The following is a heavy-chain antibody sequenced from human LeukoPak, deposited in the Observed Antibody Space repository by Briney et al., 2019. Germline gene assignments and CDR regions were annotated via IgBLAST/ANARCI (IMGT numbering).Heavy chain of an antibody. V-gene: IGHV3-53*01. CDR1: GFTVITND. CDR3: ARGVEPLAANTLAY. J-gene: IGHJ4*02. Sequence: GGSLRLSCAASGFTVITNDMTWVRQAPGKGLEWVSDLYSDGNTKYADSVQGRFTISRDNSKNTLYLEMNSLSPDGTAVYYCARGVEPLAANTLAYWGQGTLVTVSS. D-gene: IGHD1-14*01. CDR2: LYSDGNT.